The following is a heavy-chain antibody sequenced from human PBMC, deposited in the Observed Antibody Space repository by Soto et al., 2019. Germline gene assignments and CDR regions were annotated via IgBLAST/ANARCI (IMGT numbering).Heavy chain of an antibody. CDR1: GYSFTSYW. CDR3: ARVATGYSSGWYLVDY. V-gene: IGHV5-10-1*01. J-gene: IGHJ4*02. Sequence: GESLKISCKGSGYSFTSYWISWVRQMPGKGLEWMGRIDPSDSYTKYSPSFQGHVTMSADKSVSTASLKLSSVTAADTAVYYCARVATGYSSGWYLVDYWGQGTLVTVSS. CDR2: IDPSDSYT. D-gene: IGHD6-19*01.